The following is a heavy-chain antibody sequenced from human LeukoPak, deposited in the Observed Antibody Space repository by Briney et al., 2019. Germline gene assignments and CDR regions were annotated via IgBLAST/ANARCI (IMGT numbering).Heavy chain of an antibody. CDR2: IKQDGSEK. D-gene: IGHD3-22*01. V-gene: IGHV3-7*01. CDR3: ASRASHVNYYGIFDY. J-gene: IGHJ4*02. CDR1: GFTFSTQW. Sequence: PRGSLRLSCAASGFTFSTQWMSWVRQAPGKGPEWVANIKQDGSEKYYVDSVKGRFTISRDNAKNSLFLQMNNLRAEDTAVYYCASRASHVNYYGIFDYWGRGTLVTVSS.